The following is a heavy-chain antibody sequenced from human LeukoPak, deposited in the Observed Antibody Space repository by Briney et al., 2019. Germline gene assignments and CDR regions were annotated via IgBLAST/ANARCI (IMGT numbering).Heavy chain of an antibody. J-gene: IGHJ5*02. V-gene: IGHV1-46*01. CDR1: GYSFTSYY. D-gene: IGHD4-23*01. CDR3: ARQGTTVVTPLYSWFDP. CDR2: INPSGGST. Sequence: ASVKVSCKASGYSFTSYYMHWVRQAPGQGLEWMGIINPSGGSTSYAQKFQGRVTMTRDTSTSTVYMELSSLRSEDTAVYYCARQGTTVVTPLYSWFDPWGQGTLVIVSS.